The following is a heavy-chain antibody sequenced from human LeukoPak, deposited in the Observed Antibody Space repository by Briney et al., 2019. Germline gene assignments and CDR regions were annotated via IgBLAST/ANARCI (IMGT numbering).Heavy chain of an antibody. CDR2: IYYSGST. V-gene: IGHV4-30-4*01. CDR1: GVSISSGDYY. J-gene: IGHJ4*02. D-gene: IGHD4-23*01. Sequence: SETLSLTCTVSGVSISSGDYYWSWIRQPPGKGLEWIGYIYYSGSTYYNPSLRSRVTISVDTSKNQFSLKLSSVTAADTAVYYCARDLLNEGNHLDYWGQGTLVTVSS. CDR3: ARDLLNEGNHLDY.